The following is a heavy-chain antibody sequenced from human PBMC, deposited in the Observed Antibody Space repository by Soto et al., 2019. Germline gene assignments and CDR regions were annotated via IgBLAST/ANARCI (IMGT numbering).Heavy chain of an antibody. CDR3: ARVVSIGREPRSMDV. D-gene: IGHD3-16*01. CDR2: INPSGGST. Sequence: RASVKVSCKASGYTFTSYYMHWVRQAPGQGLEWMGIINPSGGSTSYAQKFQGRVTMTSDTSTSTVHMELGSLTSEDTAVYYCARVVSIGREPRSMDVWDQAALVTVS. J-gene: IGHJ6*02. CDR1: GYTFTSYY. V-gene: IGHV1-46*03.